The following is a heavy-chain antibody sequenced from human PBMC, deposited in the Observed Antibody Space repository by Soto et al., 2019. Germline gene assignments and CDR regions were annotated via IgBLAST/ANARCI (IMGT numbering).Heavy chain of an antibody. V-gene: IGHV2-5*02. CDR1: GFSLTTPGVA. Sequence: QITLKESGPTLVKPTQTLTLTCAFSGFSLTTPGVAVGWIRQPPGKALEWLALIDWDDDKRYISSLTNRLLVTKGTSKNQVVLTVTNVDPVDTATYYCAHRRGFSYYYVDIWGQGTLVTVSS. CDR2: IDWDDDK. D-gene: IGHD5-18*01. J-gene: IGHJ4*02. CDR3: AHRRGFSYYYVDI.